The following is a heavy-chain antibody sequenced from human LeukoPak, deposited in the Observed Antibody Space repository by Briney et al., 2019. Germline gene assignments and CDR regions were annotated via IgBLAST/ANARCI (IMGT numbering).Heavy chain of an antibody. J-gene: IGHJ5*02. Sequence: GGSLRLSCAVSTFSFSTYYMNWVRQAPGKGLEWVANIKQDGSEKYYVDSVKGRFTISRDNAKNSLYLQMDSLRAEDTAVYYCAKNVGDTTMAYNWLDPWGQGTLVTVSS. V-gene: IGHV3-7*01. CDR2: IKQDGSEK. CDR3: AKNVGDTTMAYNWLDP. D-gene: IGHD5-18*01. CDR1: TFSFSTYY.